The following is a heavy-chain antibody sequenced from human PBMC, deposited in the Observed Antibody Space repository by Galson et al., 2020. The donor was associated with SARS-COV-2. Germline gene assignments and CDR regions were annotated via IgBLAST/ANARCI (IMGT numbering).Heavy chain of an antibody. CDR3: ARDFVRESVYCSGGSCYTAVTPDY. J-gene: IGHJ4*02. CDR2: ICYDGSNQ. D-gene: IGHD2-15*01. V-gene: IGHV3-33*01. CDR1: GFTFSSYG. Sequence: HSGGSLRLSCAASGFTFSSYGMPWVRQAPGQGLAWVALICYDGSNQYYADSVKGRFTISRDKSKNTLYLQMNSLRAEDTAVYYCARDFVRESVYCSGGSCYTAVTPDYWGQGTLVTVSS.